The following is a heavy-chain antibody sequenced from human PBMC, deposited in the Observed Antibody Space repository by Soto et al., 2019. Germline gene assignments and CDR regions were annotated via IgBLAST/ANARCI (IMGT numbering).Heavy chain of an antibody. D-gene: IGHD7-27*01. CDR3: ARLTPVPPTPCRGAFVI. CDR2: IYYSGST. Sequence: QVQLQESGPGLVKPSQTLSLTCTVSGGSISSGGYYWSWIRQHPGKGLEWIGYIYYSGSTYYNPSLQSRVTRPVGPSRNQLSRKLSPVTAAETVVYYCARLTPVPPTPCRGAFVIWGQGTMVTVSS. V-gene: IGHV4-31*03. J-gene: IGHJ3*02. CDR1: GGSISSGGYY.